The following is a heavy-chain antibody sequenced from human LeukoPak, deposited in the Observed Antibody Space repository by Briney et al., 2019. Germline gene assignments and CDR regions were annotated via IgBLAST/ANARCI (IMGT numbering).Heavy chain of an antibody. CDR1: GGTFSSYA. D-gene: IGHD2-2*01. Sequence: SVKVSCKASGGTFSSYAISWVRQAPGQGLEWMGGIIPIFGTANYAQKFQGRVTITADESTSTAYMELSSLRSEDTAVYYCAGQGPAAMPHNWFDPWGQGTLVTVSS. CDR2: IIPIFGTA. V-gene: IGHV1-69*13. J-gene: IGHJ5*02. CDR3: AGQGPAAMPHNWFDP.